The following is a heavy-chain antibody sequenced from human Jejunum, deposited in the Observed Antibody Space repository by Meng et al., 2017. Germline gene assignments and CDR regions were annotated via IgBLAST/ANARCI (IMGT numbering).Heavy chain of an antibody. CDR3: ASGKVVDTSYYHFYPMDV. CDR1: GVSITSFH. D-gene: IGHD2-2*01. CDR2: VYSRGST. Sequence: GSLRLSCTVSGVSITSFHWTWIRQSAGKGLEWIGRVYSRGSTNYNPSFKSRVIMSLDTSKNQLSLKLTSVTAADTAVYYCASGKVVDTSYYHFYPMDVWGQGTTVTVSS. J-gene: IGHJ6*02. V-gene: IGHV4-4*07.